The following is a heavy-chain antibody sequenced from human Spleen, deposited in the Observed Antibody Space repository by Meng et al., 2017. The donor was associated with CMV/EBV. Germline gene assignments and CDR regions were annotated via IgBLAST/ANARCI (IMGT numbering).Heavy chain of an antibody. CDR3: ARDSEGNFWSGYSHGDDYGMDV. V-gene: IGHV4-61*08. J-gene: IGHJ6*02. D-gene: IGHD3-3*01. CDR2: IFNSGST. CDR1: DGSVSSNGYC. Sequence: SETLSLTCFVSDGSVSSNGYCWSWIRQPPGKGLESVGYIFNSGSTNYNPSLKGRVTLSLETSKNQFSLKLNSVTAADTAVYYCARDSEGNFWSGYSHGDDYGMDVWGQGTTVTVSS.